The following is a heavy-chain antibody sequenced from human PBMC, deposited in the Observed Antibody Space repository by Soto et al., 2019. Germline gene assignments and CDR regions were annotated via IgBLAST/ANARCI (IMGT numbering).Heavy chain of an antibody. D-gene: IGHD6-13*01. CDR3: ARELAAAGSFDY. CDR1: GFTFSRYG. J-gene: IGHJ4*02. V-gene: IGHV3-48*03. Sequence: PVGSLRLSCAASGFTFSRYGMNWVRQAPGKGLEWISYISTSGSTIYYADSVKGRFTISRDNAKNSLYLQMNSLRAEDTAVYYCARELAAAGSFDYWGQGTLVTVSS. CDR2: ISTSGSTI.